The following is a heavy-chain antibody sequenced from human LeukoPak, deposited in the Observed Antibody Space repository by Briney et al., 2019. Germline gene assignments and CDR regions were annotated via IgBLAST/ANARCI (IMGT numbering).Heavy chain of an antibody. CDR1: GGSFSGYY. V-gene: IGHV4-34*01. J-gene: IGHJ4*02. CDR2: INHSGST. CDR3: ARDRVGATAGFDY. Sequence: SETLSLTRAVYGGSFSGYYWSWIRQPPRKGLEWIGEINHSGSTNYNPSLKSRVTISVDTSKNQFSLKLSSVTAADTAVYYCARDRVGATAGFDYWGQGTLVTVSS. D-gene: IGHD1-26*01.